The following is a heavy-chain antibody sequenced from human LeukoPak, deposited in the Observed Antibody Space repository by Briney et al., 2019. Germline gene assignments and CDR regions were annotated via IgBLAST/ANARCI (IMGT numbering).Heavy chain of an antibody. CDR3: ARFYTAILGSGWYLN. Sequence: SGTLSLTCAVYGGSFSGYYWSWIRQPPGKGLEWIGEINHSGSTNYNPSLKSRVTISVDTSKNQFSLKLSSVTAADTAVYYCARFYTAILGSGWYLNWGQGTLVTVSS. D-gene: IGHD6-19*01. CDR1: GGSFSGYY. V-gene: IGHV4-34*01. J-gene: IGHJ4*02. CDR2: INHSGST.